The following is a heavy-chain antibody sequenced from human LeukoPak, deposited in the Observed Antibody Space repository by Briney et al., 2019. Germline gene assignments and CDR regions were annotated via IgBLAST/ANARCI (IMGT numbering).Heavy chain of an antibody. CDR2: ISSSSSYI. CDR1: GFTFSSYS. D-gene: IGHD6-13*01. J-gene: IGHJ6*03. CDR3: ARYSSPHYYYYYMDV. Sequence: GGSLRLSCAASGFTFSSYSMNWVRQAPGKGLEWVSSISSSSSYIYYADSVKGRFTISRDNAKNSLYLQMNSLRAEDTAVYYCARYSSPHYYYYYMDVWGKGTTVTVSS. V-gene: IGHV3-21*01.